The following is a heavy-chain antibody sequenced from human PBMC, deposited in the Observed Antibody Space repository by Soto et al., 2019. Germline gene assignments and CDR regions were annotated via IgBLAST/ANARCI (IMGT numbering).Heavy chain of an antibody. CDR3: ARIIVEMATILKFYYYGMDV. J-gene: IGHJ6*02. V-gene: IGHV5-51*01. CDR2: IYPGDSDT. D-gene: IGHD5-12*01. CDR1: GYSFTSYW. Sequence: GESLKISCKGSGYSFTSYWIGWVRQMTGKGLEWMGIIYPGDSDTRYSPSFQGQVTISADKSISTAYLQWSSLKASDTAMYYCARIIVEMATILKFYYYGMDVWGQGTTVTVSS.